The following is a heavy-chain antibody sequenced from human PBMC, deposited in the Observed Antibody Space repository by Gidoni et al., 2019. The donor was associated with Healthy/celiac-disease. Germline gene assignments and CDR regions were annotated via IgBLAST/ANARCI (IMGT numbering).Heavy chain of an antibody. V-gene: IGHV4-39*01. J-gene: IGHJ5*02. CDR2: IYYSGST. D-gene: IGHD2-15*01. Sequence: QLQLQESGPGLVTPSETLSLTCTVSGGSISSSSYYWGWIRQPPGKGLEWIGSIYYSGSTYYNPSLKSRVTISVDTSKNQFSLKLSSVTAADTAVYYCAGYCSGGSCYPNWFDPWGQGTLVTVSS. CDR3: AGYCSGGSCYPNWFDP. CDR1: GGSISSSSYY.